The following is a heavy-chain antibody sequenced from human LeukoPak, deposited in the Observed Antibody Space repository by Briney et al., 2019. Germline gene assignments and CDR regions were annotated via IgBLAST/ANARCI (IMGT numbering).Heavy chain of an antibody. D-gene: IGHD3-22*01. Sequence: PGGSLRLSCAASGFTFSNAWMSWVRQAPGKGLEWVGRIKSKTDGGTTDYAAPVKGRFTISRDDSKNTLYLQMNSLKTEDTAVYYCTTGVSYYYDSSGYFPNFDYWGQGTLVTVSS. CDR2: IKSKTDGGTT. CDR1: GFTFSNAW. J-gene: IGHJ4*02. CDR3: TTGVSYYYDSSGYFPNFDY. V-gene: IGHV3-15*01.